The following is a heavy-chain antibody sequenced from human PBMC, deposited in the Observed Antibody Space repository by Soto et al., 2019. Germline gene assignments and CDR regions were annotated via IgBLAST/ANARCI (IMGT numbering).Heavy chain of an antibody. V-gene: IGHV3-30*18. CDR2: ISYDGSKR. CDR3: AKGGGAPGYPIDY. D-gene: IGHD3-9*01. CDR1: GFTFGNYA. Sequence: PGGSLRLSCVGSGFTFGNYAMYWVRQAPGKGLEWVAFISYDGSKRYHADSVKGQFTISRDNARNTLYLQMDRLRPEDTAVYYCAKGGGAPGYPIDYWGQGTLVTVS. J-gene: IGHJ4*02.